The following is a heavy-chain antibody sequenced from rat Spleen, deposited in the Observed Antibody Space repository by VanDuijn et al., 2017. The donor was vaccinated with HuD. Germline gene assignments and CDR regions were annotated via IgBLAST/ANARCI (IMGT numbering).Heavy chain of an antibody. CDR2: ISPSGVT. V-gene: IGHV5-27*01. D-gene: IGHD2-2*01. J-gene: IGHJ2*01. Sequence: EVQLVESGGGLVQAGRSLKLSCTASGFTFSNFDMAWVRQAPTKGLEWVTSISPSGVTYYRDSVKGRFTVSRENAKRTLFLQMDSLRSDDTATYFCTEAGYLRDWYFDYWGQGVMVTVSS. CDR3: TEAGYLRDWYFDY. CDR1: GFTFSNFD.